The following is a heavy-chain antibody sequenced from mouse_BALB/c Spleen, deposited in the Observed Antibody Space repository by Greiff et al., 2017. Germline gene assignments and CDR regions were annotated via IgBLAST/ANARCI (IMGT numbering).Heavy chain of an antibody. CDR2: IDPETGGT. CDR3: TRSGGNY. D-gene: IGHD3-1*01. J-gene: IGHJ2*01. V-gene: IGHV1-15*01. Sequence: VQLQQSGAELVRPGASVTLSCKASGYTFTDYEMHWVKQTPVHGLEWIGAIDPETGGTAYNQKFKGKATLTADKSSSTAYMELRSLTSEDSAVYYCTRSGGNYWGQGTTLTVSS. CDR1: GYTFTDYE.